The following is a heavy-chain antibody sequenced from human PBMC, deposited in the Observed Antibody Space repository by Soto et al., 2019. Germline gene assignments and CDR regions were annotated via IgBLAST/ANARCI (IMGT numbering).Heavy chain of an antibody. J-gene: IGHJ6*02. CDR3: ARVVGFVAARPTYYYGMDV. D-gene: IGHD6-6*01. CDR2: INHSGST. Sequence: SETLSLTCAVYGGSFSGYYWSWIRQPPGKGLEWIGEINHSGSTNYNPSLKSRVTISVDTAKNQFSLKLSSVTAADTAVYYCARVVGFVAARPTYYYGMDVWGQGTTVTVSS. V-gene: IGHV4-34*01. CDR1: GGSFSGYY.